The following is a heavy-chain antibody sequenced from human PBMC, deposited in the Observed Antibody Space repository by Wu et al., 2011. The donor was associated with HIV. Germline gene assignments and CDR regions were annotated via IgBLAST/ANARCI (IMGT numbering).Heavy chain of an antibody. CDR3: ARDLGGDEDY. Sequence: QVQLVQSGAEVKKPGSSVKVSCKASGGTFSSYALSWVRQAPGQGLEWMGRIIPYFGTADYAQKFQGRVTITADRSTKTVHMELSSLTSEDTAVYYCARDLGGDEDYWGQGNPGHRLL. D-gene: IGHD2-21*01. CDR2: IIPYFGTA. CDR1: GGTFSSYA. V-gene: IGHV1-69*14. J-gene: IGHJ4*02.